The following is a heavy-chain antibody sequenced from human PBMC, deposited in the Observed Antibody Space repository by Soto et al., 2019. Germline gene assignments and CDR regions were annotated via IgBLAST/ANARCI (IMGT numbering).Heavy chain of an antibody. CDR2: LIPLFGTP. Sequence: QVLLMQSGAEVKKPGSSVKVSCTSSGGPFSSYGISWVRQFPGQGLEWLGGLIPLFGTPSYARKFQDRLTISADESTTTAYMELSSLTSEDTAMYFCARDGTIQMANFDFWGQGTLVTVSS. CDR3: ARDGTIQMANFDF. D-gene: IGHD1-1*01. J-gene: IGHJ4*02. CDR1: GGPFSSYG. V-gene: IGHV1-69*01.